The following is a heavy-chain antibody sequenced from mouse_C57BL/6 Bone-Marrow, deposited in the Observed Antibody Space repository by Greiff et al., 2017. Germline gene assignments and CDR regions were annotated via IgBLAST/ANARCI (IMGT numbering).Heavy chain of an antibody. V-gene: IGHV1-69*01. CDR3: AITTVVATLDWYFDV. CDR1: GYTFTSYW. Sequence: QVQLQQPGAELVMPGASVKLSCKASGYTFTSYWMHWVKPRPGQGLEWIGEIDPSDSYTNYNQKFKGKSTLTVDKSSSTAYMQLSSLTSEDSAVYYLAITTVVATLDWYFDVWGTGTTVTVSS. J-gene: IGHJ1*03. CDR2: IDPSDSYT. D-gene: IGHD1-1*01.